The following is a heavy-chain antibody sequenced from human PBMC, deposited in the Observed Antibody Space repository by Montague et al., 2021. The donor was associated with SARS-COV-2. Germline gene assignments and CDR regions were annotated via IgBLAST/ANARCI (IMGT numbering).Heavy chain of an antibody. D-gene: IGHD5-12*01. CDR1: GFTFSSYE. V-gene: IGHV3-48*03. CDR3: ARDLGGGYVTTGGSSY. J-gene: IGHJ4*02. Sequence: SLRLSCAASGFTFSSYEMNWVRQAPGKGLEWVSYISSSGSTIYYADSVKGRFTISRDNAKNSLYLQMNSLRAEDTAVYYCARDLGGGYVTTGGSSYRGQGTLVTVSS. CDR2: ISSSGSTI.